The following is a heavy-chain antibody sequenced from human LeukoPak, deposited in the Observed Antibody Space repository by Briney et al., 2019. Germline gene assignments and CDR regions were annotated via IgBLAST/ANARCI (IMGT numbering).Heavy chain of an antibody. Sequence: GGSLRLSCAASGFTFSSYAMSWVRQAPGKGLEWVSAISGSGGSTYYADSVKGRFTISRDNSKNTLYLQMNSLRAEDTAVYYCAREPGSGYYSSYFDYWGQGTLVTVSS. D-gene: IGHD3-22*01. CDR1: GFTFSSYA. CDR2: ISGSGGST. V-gene: IGHV3-23*01. CDR3: AREPGSGYYSSYFDY. J-gene: IGHJ4*02.